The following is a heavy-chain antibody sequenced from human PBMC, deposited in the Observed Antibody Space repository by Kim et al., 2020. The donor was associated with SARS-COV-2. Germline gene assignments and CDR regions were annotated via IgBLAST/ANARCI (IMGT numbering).Heavy chain of an antibody. J-gene: IGHJ4*02. CDR3: AKMSFSVMVTAHVYN. CDR2: ISGSGANT. D-gene: IGHD2-21*02. V-gene: IGHV3-23*01. CDR1: AFSFSNYA. Sequence: GGSLRLSCEASAFSFSNYAMNWVRQAPGKGLEWVSTISGSGANTHYTDSVKGRFTISRDNSRNTLYLQMNSLRADDTAVYYCAKMSFSVMVTAHVYNWGQGTLVTVSS.